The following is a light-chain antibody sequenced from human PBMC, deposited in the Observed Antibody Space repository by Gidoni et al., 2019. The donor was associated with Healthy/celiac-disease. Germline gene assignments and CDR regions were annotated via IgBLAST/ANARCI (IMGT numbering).Light chain of an antibody. CDR1: QGISSY. V-gene: IGKV1-9*01. Sequence: DIQLTQSPSFLSASVGDIVTITCRASQGISSYLAWYQQKPGKAPKLLIYAASTLPRGVPSRFSGSGSGTEFTLTIISLQPEDFATYYCQQLNSYPRTFGGGTKVEIK. J-gene: IGKJ4*01. CDR2: AAS. CDR3: QQLNSYPRT.